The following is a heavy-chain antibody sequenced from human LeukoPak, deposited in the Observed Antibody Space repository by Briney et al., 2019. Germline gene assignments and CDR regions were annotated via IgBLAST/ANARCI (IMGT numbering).Heavy chain of an antibody. J-gene: IGHJ2*01. CDR3: AKSMTLQWRGFFDL. V-gene: IGHV3-30*04. D-gene: IGHD6-19*01. CDR2: ISYDGSNK. Sequence: GGSLRLSCVASGFTFSSYAMHWVRQAPGKGLEWVAVISYDGSNKYYADSVKGRFTISRDNSKNTLYLQKNSLRADDTAIYYCAKSMTLQWRGFFDLWGRGTHVTVSS. CDR1: GFTFSSYA.